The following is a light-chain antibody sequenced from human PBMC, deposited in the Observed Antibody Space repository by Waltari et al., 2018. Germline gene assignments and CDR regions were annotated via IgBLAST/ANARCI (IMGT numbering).Light chain of an antibody. Sequence: EVVMTQSLATLSVSQGERATLSCRASQSISINMVWYQQRPGQAPRLLIYEASMRATDIPARFSGSGSGTEFTLTISSVQSEDAAVYYCQQFNGWPRTFGQGTKVEIK. CDR1: QSISIN. CDR3: QQFNGWPRT. CDR2: EAS. V-gene: IGKV3-15*01. J-gene: IGKJ1*01.